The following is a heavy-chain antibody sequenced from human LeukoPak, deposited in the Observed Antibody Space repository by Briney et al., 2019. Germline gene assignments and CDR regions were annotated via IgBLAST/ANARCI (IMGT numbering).Heavy chain of an antibody. CDR3: ARKVLIRGVTAYDAFDI. CDR1: GFTFSSSA. J-gene: IGHJ3*02. Sequence: GGSLRLSCAASGFTFSSSAMSWVRQAPGKGLEWVSSISGSGDSTYYADSVKGRFTISRDNAKNSLYLQMNSLRAEDTAVYYCARKVLIRGVTAYDAFDIWGQGTMVTVSS. V-gene: IGHV3-23*01. CDR2: ISGSGDST. D-gene: IGHD3-10*01.